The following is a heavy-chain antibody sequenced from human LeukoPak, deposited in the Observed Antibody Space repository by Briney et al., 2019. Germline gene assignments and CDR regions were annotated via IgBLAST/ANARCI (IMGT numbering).Heavy chain of an antibody. V-gene: IGHV3-7*05. CDR2: IKQDGTET. CDR3: ARGHCSGGSCYSWSFYYYYGMDV. CDR1: GFIFSSYW. J-gene: IGHJ6*02. Sequence: GGSLRLSCAASGFIFSSYWMTWVRQAPGKGLEWVANIKQDGTETYYVDSLKGRFTISRDNAKNSLYLQLNSLRAEDTAAYYCARGHCSGGSCYSWSFYYYYGMDVWGQGTTVTVSS. D-gene: IGHD2-15*01.